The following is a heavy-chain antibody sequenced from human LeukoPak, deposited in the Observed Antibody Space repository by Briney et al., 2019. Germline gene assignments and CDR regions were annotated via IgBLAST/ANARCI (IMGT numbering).Heavy chain of an antibody. CDR3: AREFAGAYFARLDS. Sequence: PGGSLRLSCAASGSTFDTYWMTWVRQAPGKGLEWVANIKKDGSEKFYVDSVKGRFTISRDNTRNSLYLQMNSLRAEDTAVYYCAREFAGAYFARLDSWGQGTLVTVSS. D-gene: IGHD2/OR15-2a*01. J-gene: IGHJ4*02. CDR2: IKKDGSEK. V-gene: IGHV3-7*01. CDR1: GSTFDTYW.